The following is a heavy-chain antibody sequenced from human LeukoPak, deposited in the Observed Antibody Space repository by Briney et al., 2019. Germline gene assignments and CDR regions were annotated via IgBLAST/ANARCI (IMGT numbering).Heavy chain of an antibody. CDR1: GYTFTGYY. Sequence: PWASVTVSCKASGYTFTGYYMHWVRQAPGQGLEWMGWINPNSGGTNYAQKFQGRVTMTRDTSISTAYMELSRLRSDDTAVYYCARDPRAVAGSFDYWGQGTLVTVSS. CDR2: INPNSGGT. D-gene: IGHD6-19*01. CDR3: ARDPRAVAGSFDY. J-gene: IGHJ4*02. V-gene: IGHV1-2*02.